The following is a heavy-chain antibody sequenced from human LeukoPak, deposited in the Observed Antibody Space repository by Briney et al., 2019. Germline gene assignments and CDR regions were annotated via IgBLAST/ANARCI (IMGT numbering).Heavy chain of an antibody. CDR2: IYYSGST. V-gene: IGHV4-59*12. Sequence: SETLSLTCTVSAGSINNYYWSWIRQPPGKGLEWIGYIYYSGSTNYNPSLKSRVTISVDTSKNQFSLKLSSVTAADTAVYYCARDSTRYDFWSGYPTYYYYYGMDVWGQGTTVTVSS. CDR3: ARDSTRYDFWSGYPTYYYYYGMDV. D-gene: IGHD3-3*01. CDR1: AGSINNYY. J-gene: IGHJ6*02.